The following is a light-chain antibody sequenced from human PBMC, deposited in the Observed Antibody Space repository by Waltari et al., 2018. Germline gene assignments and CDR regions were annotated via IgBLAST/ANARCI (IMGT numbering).Light chain of an antibody. CDR1: QSVSSY. Sequence: EIVLPQSTATLPLSPGESATLSCRPSQSVSSYLAWYQPKPCQSPRLLIYDASNRATGIPARFSGSGSGTDFTLTISSLEPEDFAVYYCQQRSNWPLTFGGGTKVEIK. CDR3: QQRSNWPLT. J-gene: IGKJ4*01. CDR2: DAS. V-gene: IGKV3-11*01.